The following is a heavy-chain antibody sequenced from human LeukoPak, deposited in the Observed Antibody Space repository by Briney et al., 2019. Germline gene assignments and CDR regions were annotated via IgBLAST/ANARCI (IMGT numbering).Heavy chain of an antibody. J-gene: IGHJ5*02. CDR2: IYHSGTT. CDR1: GSSINSDYY. D-gene: IGHD7-27*01. CDR3: ARALGRNWFDP. V-gene: IGHV4-38-2*01. Sequence: SETLSHTCAVSGSSINSDYYGGWIRQPPGQGLEWIGSIYHSGTTNYNPSLKSRVTISVDASKNQLSLKLNSVTAADTAIYYCARALGRNWFDPWGQGTLVTVSS.